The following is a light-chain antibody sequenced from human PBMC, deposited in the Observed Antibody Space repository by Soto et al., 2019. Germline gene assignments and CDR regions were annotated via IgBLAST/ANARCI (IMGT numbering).Light chain of an antibody. CDR1: SGDIGSYTY. V-gene: IGLV2-14*01. CDR2: EVT. J-gene: IGLJ2*01. Sequence: QSALTQPASVSGSPGKSITISCTGTSGDIGSYTYVSWYQRYPGKAPKLLISEVTNRPSGVSNRFSGSKSGNTASLTISGLQAEDEALYYCSSYTTNSPPVVFGGGTKLTVL. CDR3: SSYTTNSPPVV.